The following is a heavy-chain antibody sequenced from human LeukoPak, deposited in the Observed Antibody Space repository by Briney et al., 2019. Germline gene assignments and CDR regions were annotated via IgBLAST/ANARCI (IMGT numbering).Heavy chain of an antibody. CDR2: IYYSGST. CDR3: ARAAHFYDSSGYYHFDY. CDR1: GGSISSYY. V-gene: IGHV4-59*08. Sequence: SETLSLTCTVSGGSISSYYWSWIRQPPGKGLEWIGYIYYSGSTYYNPSLKSRVTISVDTSKNQFSLKLSSVTAADTAVYYCARAAHFYDSSGYYHFDYWGQGTLVTVSP. J-gene: IGHJ4*02. D-gene: IGHD3-22*01.